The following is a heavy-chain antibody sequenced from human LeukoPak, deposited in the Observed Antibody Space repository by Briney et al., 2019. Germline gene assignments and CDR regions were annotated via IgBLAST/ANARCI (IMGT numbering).Heavy chain of an antibody. CDR3: ARCAYSSSWYVYYYYMDV. D-gene: IGHD6-13*01. CDR2: MNPNSGNT. Sequence: ASVKVSCKTSGYTFTGYYMHWVRQATGQGLEWMGWMNPNSGNTGYAQKFQGRVTMTRNTSISTAYMELSSLRSEDTAVYYCARCAYSSSWYVYYYYMDVWGKGTTVTVSS. V-gene: IGHV1-8*02. J-gene: IGHJ6*03. CDR1: GYTFTGYY.